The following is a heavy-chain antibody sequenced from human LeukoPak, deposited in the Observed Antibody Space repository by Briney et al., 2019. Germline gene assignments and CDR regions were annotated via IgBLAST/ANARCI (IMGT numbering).Heavy chain of an antibody. CDR3: ARVPWYCSGGSCLRDY. CDR1: GYTFTSYD. Sequence: GASVKVSCKGSGYTFTSYDINWVRQATGQGLEWMGWMNPNSGNTGYAQKFQGRVTMTRNTSISTAYMELSSLRSEDTAVYYCARVPWYCSGGSCLRDYWGQGTLVTVSS. V-gene: IGHV1-8*01. CDR2: MNPNSGNT. D-gene: IGHD2-15*01. J-gene: IGHJ4*02.